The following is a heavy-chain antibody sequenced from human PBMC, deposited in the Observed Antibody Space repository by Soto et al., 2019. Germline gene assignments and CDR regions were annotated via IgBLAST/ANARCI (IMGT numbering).Heavy chain of an antibody. CDR3: ASSCDFWSGYYGMDV. CDR1: GGSISSSSYY. D-gene: IGHD3-3*01. Sequence: SETLSLTCTVSGGSISSSSYYWGWIRQPPGKGLEWIGSIYYSGSTYYNPSLKSRVTISVDTSKNQFSLKLSSVTAADTAVYYCASSCDFWSGYYGMDVWGQGTTVTVSS. J-gene: IGHJ6*02. CDR2: IYYSGST. V-gene: IGHV4-39*01.